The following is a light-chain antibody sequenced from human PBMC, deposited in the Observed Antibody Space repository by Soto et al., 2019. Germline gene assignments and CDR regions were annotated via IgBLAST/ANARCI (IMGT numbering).Light chain of an antibody. J-gene: IGLJ3*02. CDR3: AAWDDSLSGPV. V-gene: IGLV1-47*01. Sequence: QSVLTQPPSASGTPGQRVTISCSGSSPNIGSNYVYWYQQLPGTAPKLLIYSDAQRPSGVPDRISGSKSGTSASLAIRGLRSEDEGDYYCAAWDDSLSGPVFGEGTKLTVL. CDR1: SPNIGSNY. CDR2: SDA.